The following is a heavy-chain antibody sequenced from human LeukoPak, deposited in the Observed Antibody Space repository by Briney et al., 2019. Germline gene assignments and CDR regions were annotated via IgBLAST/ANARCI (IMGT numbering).Heavy chain of an antibody. J-gene: IGHJ3*02. CDR1: GFTFEDYA. D-gene: IGHD3-22*01. Sequence: GGSLRLSCAASGFTFEDYAMHWVRQAPGKGLEWVSGITWNSGSTAYADSAKGRFTISRDNAKNSLYLQMNSLRPEDTALYYCAKPSSGYLIASGAFDIWGQGTMVTVSS. CDR3: AKPSSGYLIASGAFDI. CDR2: ITWNSGST. V-gene: IGHV3-9*01.